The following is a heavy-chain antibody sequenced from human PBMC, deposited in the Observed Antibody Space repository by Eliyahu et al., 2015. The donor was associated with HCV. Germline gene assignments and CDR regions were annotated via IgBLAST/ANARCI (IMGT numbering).Heavy chain of an antibody. CDR3: ARGKTNYLDY. CDR1: VGSFSGYY. J-gene: IGHJ4*02. CDR2: INHGGNT. Sequence: QVQLQQWGAGLLKPSETLSLTCAVYVGSFSGYYWTWIRQPPGKGLEWIGEINHGGNTNYNPSLKSRVTMSADMSKNQFSLKLSSVTAADTAVYYCARGKTNYLDYWGRGTLVTVSS. V-gene: IGHV4-34*01.